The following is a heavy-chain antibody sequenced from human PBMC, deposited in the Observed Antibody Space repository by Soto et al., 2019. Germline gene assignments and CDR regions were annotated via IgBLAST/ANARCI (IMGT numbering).Heavy chain of an antibody. CDR3: ARGSSIAGLYYGMDV. Sequence: PSETLSLTCTVSGGSISSGGYYWTWIRQHPGKGLEWIGYNYYSGITYYNPSLKSRVTISLDTSKNQFSLKLSSVTAADTAVYYCARGSSIAGLYYGMDVWGKGTTVTVS. J-gene: IGHJ6*04. V-gene: IGHV4-31*03. D-gene: IGHD6-6*01. CDR2: NYYSGIT. CDR1: GGSISSGGYY.